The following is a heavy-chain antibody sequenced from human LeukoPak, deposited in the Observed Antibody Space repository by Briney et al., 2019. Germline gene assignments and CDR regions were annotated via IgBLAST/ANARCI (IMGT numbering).Heavy chain of an antibody. J-gene: IGHJ6*03. CDR1: GGSISSDRHF. CDR3: ARSGPYYYDYFMDV. V-gene: IGHV4-61*02. CDR2: IYPSGRT. Sequence: SETLSLTCTVSGGSISSDRHFWSWVRQSAGKGLEWIGRIYPSGRTNYRSSLKSRVTLSVDMTKNQISLRLTSVTAADTAIYYCARSGPYYYDYFMDVWGKGTTVTISS.